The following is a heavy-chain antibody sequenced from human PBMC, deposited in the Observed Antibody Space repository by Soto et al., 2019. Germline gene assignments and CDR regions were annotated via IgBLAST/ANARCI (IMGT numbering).Heavy chain of an antibody. CDR1: GFTFTSYA. D-gene: IGHD3-10*01. CDR2: INAGNGNT. CDR3: AKDGRPMVRGTPYPDYYYYYMDV. J-gene: IGHJ6*03. V-gene: IGHV1-3*01. Sequence: ASVKVSCKASGFTFTSYAMHWVRQAPGQRLEWMGWINAGNGNTKYSQKFQGRVTITRDTSASTAYMELSSLRSEDTAVYYCAKDGRPMVRGTPYPDYYYYYMDVWGKGTTVTVSS.